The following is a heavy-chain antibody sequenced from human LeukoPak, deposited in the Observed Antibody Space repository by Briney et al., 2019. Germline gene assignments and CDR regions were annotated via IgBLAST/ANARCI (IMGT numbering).Heavy chain of an antibody. J-gene: IGHJ4*02. D-gene: IGHD2-8*01. Sequence: GSLRLSCVASGFTFSSYWMNWVRQAPGKGLEWVAKIKEDESEKYYVDSVKGRFTISRDNAKNSVYLQMNSLRAEDTALYYCARGVYAYDYWGQGTLVTVSS. CDR3: ARGVYAYDY. V-gene: IGHV3-7*01. CDR1: GFTFSSYW. CDR2: IKEDESEK.